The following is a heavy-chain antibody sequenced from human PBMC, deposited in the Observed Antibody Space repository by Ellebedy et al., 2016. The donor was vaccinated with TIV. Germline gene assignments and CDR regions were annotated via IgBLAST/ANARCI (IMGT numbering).Heavy chain of an antibody. V-gene: IGHV3-74*01. CDR1: GFTFSNYW. CDR2: INSDGSST. Sequence: GGSLRLXXAASGFTFSNYWMHWVRQAPAKGLVWVSRINSDGSSTSYADSVKGRFTISRDNAKNTLYLQMNSLRAEDTAVYYCAKDSSGYGGSFDYWGQGTLVTVSS. J-gene: IGHJ4*02. CDR3: AKDSSGYGGSFDY. D-gene: IGHD6-19*01.